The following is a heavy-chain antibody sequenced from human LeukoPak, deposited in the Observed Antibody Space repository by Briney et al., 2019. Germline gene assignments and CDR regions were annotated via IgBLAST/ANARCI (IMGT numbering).Heavy chain of an antibody. CDR3: ARGYSDYPYFFDS. Sequence: SQPLSLTCGVSGGSISSGTYSWTWIRQPPGKGLEWVGYICHSVSTYYNPSLKSRVTISVDTSQTQFSLKLSSVTAADTAMYYCARGYSDYPYFFDSWGQGALVTVSS. V-gene: IGHV4-30-2*01. J-gene: IGHJ4*02. CDR2: ICHSVST. CDR1: GGSISSGTYS. D-gene: IGHD5-12*01.